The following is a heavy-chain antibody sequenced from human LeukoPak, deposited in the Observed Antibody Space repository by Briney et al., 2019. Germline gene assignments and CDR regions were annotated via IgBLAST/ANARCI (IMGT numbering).Heavy chain of an antibody. CDR1: GASISNYY. D-gene: IGHD1-26*01. CDR3: ARLGSYHDF. J-gene: IGHJ4*02. Sequence: ATLSLTCTVSGASISNYYWSWIRQPPEKGLEWMGHIHSSGGSSYYPSLKSRLTLSIDTSRNQLSLKLPSVTAADTAVYFCARLGSYHDFWGQGALVTVSS. V-gene: IGHV4-4*09. CDR2: IHSSGGS.